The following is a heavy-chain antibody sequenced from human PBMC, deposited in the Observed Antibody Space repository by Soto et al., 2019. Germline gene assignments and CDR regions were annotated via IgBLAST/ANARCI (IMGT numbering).Heavy chain of an antibody. D-gene: IGHD3-3*01. CDR2: ISSSSSTI. CDR1: GFTFSSYS. Sequence: GGSLRLSCAASGFTFSSYSMNWVRQAPGKGLEWVSYISSSSSTIYYADSVKGRFTISRDNAKNSLYLQMNSLGDEDTAVYYCARPRTTYYDFWSGYPGGYFDYWGQGTLVTVSS. V-gene: IGHV3-48*02. J-gene: IGHJ4*02. CDR3: ARPRTTYYDFWSGYPGGYFDY.